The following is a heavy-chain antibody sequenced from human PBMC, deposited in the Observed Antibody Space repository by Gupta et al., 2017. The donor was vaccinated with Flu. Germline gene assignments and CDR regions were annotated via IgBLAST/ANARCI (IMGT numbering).Heavy chain of an antibody. D-gene: IGHD6-13*01. Sequence: WVRQAPGKGLEWLAVVSYDGGNKYYADSVKGRFTISRDNSRNTLYLQMNSLRAEDTAVYYCARESPGYSLDPWGQGTLVTVSS. J-gene: IGHJ5*02. CDR3: ARESPGYSLDP. CDR2: VSYDGGNK. V-gene: IGHV3-30-3*01.